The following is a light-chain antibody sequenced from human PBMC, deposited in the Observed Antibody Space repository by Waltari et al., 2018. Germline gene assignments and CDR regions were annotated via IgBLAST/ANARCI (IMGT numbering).Light chain of an antibody. CDR3: QTGGHGTWV. J-gene: IGLJ3*02. CDR1: SGPSTTI. V-gene: IGLV4-69*01. Sequence: QLVLTQSPSASASLGASVKLTCTLSSGPSTTIIACLQQQPEKGPRYLMNVNSDGSHNKGVGIPDRFSGSSSGAERYLTISSLQSEDEADYYCQTGGHGTWVFGGGTRLTVL. CDR2: VNSDGSH.